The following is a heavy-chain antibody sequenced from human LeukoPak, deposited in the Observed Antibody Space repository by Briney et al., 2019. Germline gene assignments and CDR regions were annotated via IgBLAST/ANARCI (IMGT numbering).Heavy chain of an antibody. D-gene: IGHD1-26*01. CDR1: GYNFTDYY. V-gene: IGHV1-2*02. Sequence: ASAKVSCKASGYNFTDYYIHWVRQAPGQGLEWMGWINPKSGGTNYAQKFRGRVTMTRDTSISTAYMELSGLRSDDTAVYYCARDSGLGPTWHPFDHWGQGTPVTVSS. CDR2: INPKSGGT. J-gene: IGHJ4*02. CDR3: ARDSGLGPTWHPFDH.